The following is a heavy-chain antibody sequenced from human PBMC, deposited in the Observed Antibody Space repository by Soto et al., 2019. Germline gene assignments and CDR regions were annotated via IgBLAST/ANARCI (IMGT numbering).Heavy chain of an antibody. CDR2: ISSSGSTI. CDR1: GFTFSDYY. V-gene: IGHV3-11*01. Sequence: GGSLRLSCAASGFTFSDYYMSWIRQAPGKGLEWVSYISSSGSTIYYADSVKGRFTISRDNAKNSLYLQMNSLRAEDTAVYYCAREAGGAMVTNYYFDYWGQGTLVTVSS. CDR3: AREAGGAMVTNYYFDY. D-gene: IGHD5-18*01. J-gene: IGHJ4*02.